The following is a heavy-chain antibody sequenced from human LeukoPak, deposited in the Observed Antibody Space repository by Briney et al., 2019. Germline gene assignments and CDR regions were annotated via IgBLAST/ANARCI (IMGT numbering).Heavy chain of an antibody. V-gene: IGHV1-69*04. D-gene: IGHD3-22*01. J-gene: IGHJ5*02. Sequence: LVKVSCKASGGTFSSYAISWVRQAPGQGLEWMGRIIPILGIANYAQKFQGRVTITADKSTSTAYMELRSLRSDDTAVYYCARELRYYYDSSGYYFSYWFDPWGQGTLVTVSS. CDR3: ARELRYYYDSSGYYFSYWFDP. CDR1: GGTFSSYA. CDR2: IIPILGIA.